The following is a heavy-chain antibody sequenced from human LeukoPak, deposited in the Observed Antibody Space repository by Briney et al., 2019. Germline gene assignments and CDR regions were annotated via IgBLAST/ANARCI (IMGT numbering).Heavy chain of an antibody. J-gene: IGHJ4*02. Sequence: PGGSLRLSCAASGFTFSSYEMNWVRQAPAKGLEWVSYISSSGSTIYYADSVKGRFTISRDNAKNSLYLQMNSLRAEDTAVYYCARGYLVALVDYWGQGTLVTVSS. CDR3: ARGYLVALVDY. CDR1: GFTFSSYE. CDR2: ISSSGSTI. V-gene: IGHV3-48*03. D-gene: IGHD2-15*01.